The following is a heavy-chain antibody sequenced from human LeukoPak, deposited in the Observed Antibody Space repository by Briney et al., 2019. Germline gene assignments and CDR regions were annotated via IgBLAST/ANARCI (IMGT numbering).Heavy chain of an antibody. CDR1: GFTFSTCG. J-gene: IGHJ4*02. D-gene: IGHD3-16*01. Sequence: GGSLRLSCAASGFTFSTCGMSWVQQAPGKGLEWVSAISGSGGSTYYADSVKGRFTISRDNSKNTLYLQMNSLRAEDTAVYYCAKAFGNWDYFDYWGQGTLVTVSS. CDR3: AKAFGNWDYFDY. V-gene: IGHV3-23*01. CDR2: ISGSGGST.